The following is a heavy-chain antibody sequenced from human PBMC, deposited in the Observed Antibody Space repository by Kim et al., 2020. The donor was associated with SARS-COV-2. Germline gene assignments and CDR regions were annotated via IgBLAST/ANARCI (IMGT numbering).Heavy chain of an antibody. J-gene: IGHJ4*02. CDR1: GYTFTSYA. V-gene: IGHV1-3*04. CDR3: ARGLGGSSPPYYFDP. Sequence: ASVKVSCKTSGYTFTSYAMHWVRLAPGQRPEWMAWINTANGNIKYSKKFQCRFTISRDTAATTAYMELSGLRSEDTAVFYCARGLGGSSPPYYFDPWGQG. CDR2: INTANGNI. D-gene: IGHD6-6*01.